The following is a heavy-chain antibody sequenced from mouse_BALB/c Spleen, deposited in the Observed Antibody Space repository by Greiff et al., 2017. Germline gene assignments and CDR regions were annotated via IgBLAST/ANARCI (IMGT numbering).Heavy chain of an antibody. D-gene: IGHD2-4*01. V-gene: IGHV5-4*02. CDR1: GFTFSDYY. CDR2: ISDGGSYT. J-gene: IGHJ3*01. Sequence: EVQLVESGGGLVKPGGSLKLSCAASGFTFSDYYMYWVRQTPEKRLEWVATISDGGSYTYYPDSVKGRFTISRDNAKNNLYLQMSSLKSEDTAMYYCARGGLTMITTGFAYWGQGTLVTVSA. CDR3: ARGGLTMITTGFAY.